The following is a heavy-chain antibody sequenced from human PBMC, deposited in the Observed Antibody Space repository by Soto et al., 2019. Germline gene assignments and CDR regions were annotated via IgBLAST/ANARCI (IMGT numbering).Heavy chain of an antibody. V-gene: IGHV3-30-3*01. CDR3: ARRWELHLYYGMDV. D-gene: IGHD1-26*01. Sequence: GGSLRLSCAASGFTFSSYAMHWVRQAPGKGLEWVAVISYDGSNKYYADSVKGRFTISRDNSKNTLYLQMNSLRAEDTAVYYCARRWELHLYYGMDVWGQGTTVTV. CDR1: GFTFSSYA. J-gene: IGHJ6*02. CDR2: ISYDGSNK.